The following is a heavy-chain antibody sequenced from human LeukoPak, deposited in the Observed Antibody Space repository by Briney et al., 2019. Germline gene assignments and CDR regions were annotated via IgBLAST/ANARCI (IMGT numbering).Heavy chain of an antibody. CDR3: ARRRDAFDI. J-gene: IGHJ3*02. CDR2: IHYSGTT. V-gene: IGHV4-59*08. CDR1: GGSISSYY. Sequence: PSETLSLTCTVSGGSISSYYWSWIRQPPGKGLEWIGYIHYSGTTSYNPSLKSRVTISVDTSKNQFSLKLSSVTAADTAVYYCARRRDAFDIWGQGTLVTVSS.